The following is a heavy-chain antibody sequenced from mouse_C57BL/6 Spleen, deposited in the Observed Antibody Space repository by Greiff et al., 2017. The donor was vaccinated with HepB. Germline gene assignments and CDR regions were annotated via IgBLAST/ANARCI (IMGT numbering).Heavy chain of an antibody. V-gene: IGHV1-81*01. CDR1: GYTFTSYG. J-gene: IGHJ2*01. CDR3: ARRDYFDY. Sequence: QVQLQQSGAELARPGASVKLSCKASGYTFTSYGISWVKQRTGQGLEWIGEIYPRSGNTYYNEKFKGKATLTADKSSSTAYMELRSLTSEDSAVYFFARRDYFDYWGQGTTLTVSS. CDR2: IYPRSGNT.